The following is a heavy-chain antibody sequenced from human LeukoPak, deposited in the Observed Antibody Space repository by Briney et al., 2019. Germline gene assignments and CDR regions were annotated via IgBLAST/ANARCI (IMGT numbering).Heavy chain of an antibody. Sequence: GGSLRLSCAASGFTFSNFAVSWVRQAPGKGLEWVANIQKDGSGKNYMDSVKGRFTISRDNAKNSLYLQMNSLRAEDTAVYYCATQDFGTFDYWGQGTLVTVSS. D-gene: IGHD3-10*01. J-gene: IGHJ4*02. CDR2: IQKDGSGK. V-gene: IGHV3-7*02. CDR1: GFTFSNFA. CDR3: ATQDFGTFDY.